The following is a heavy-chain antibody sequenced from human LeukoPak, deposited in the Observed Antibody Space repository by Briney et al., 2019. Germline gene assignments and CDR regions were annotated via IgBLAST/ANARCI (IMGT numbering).Heavy chain of an antibody. V-gene: IGHV3-23*01. CDR1: GFTFSSYA. D-gene: IGHD3-10*01. Sequence: GGSLRLSCAASGFTFSSYAMSWVRQAPGKGLEWVSAFSGSGGSTYYADSVKGRFTISRDNSKNTLYLQMNSLRAEDTAVYYCASRPITMVRGVKNDYWGQGTLVTVSS. J-gene: IGHJ4*02. CDR3: ASRPITMVRGVKNDY. CDR2: FSGSGGST.